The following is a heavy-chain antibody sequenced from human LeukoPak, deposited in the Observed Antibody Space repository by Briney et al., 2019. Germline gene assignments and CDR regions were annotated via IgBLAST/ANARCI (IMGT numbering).Heavy chain of an antibody. J-gene: IGHJ3*01. CDR3: AMAFDV. CDR2: ITGSSNHI. Sequence: TGGSLRLSCAASGFTVSSNYMSWVRQAPGKGLEWVSSITGSSNHIYYADSVKGRFTISRDNARNSLYLQMNSLRAEDTAVYYCAMAFDVWGQGTMVTVSS. CDR1: GFTVSSNY. V-gene: IGHV3-21*01.